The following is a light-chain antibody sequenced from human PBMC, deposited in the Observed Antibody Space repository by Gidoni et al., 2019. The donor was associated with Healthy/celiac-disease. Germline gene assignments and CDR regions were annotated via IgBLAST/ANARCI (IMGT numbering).Light chain of an antibody. CDR3: QQYGSSPTT. CDR1: QSVSISY. Sequence: EIVLTQSPGTLSLSPGERATLSSRASQSVSISYLAWYQQKPGQAPRLLIYGASSRATGIPDRFSGSGSGTDFTLTISRLEPEDFAVYYCQQYGSSPTTFGQGTKVEIK. CDR2: GAS. V-gene: IGKV3-20*01. J-gene: IGKJ1*01.